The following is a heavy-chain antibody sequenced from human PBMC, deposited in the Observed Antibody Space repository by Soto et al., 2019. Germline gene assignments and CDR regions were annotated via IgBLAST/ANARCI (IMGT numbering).Heavy chain of an antibody. D-gene: IGHD3-22*01. CDR1: GGSLSGYY. V-gene: IGHV4-59*08. CDR2: IYYAGTT. CDR3: ARLGGYHQALYS. J-gene: IGHJ4*02. Sequence: SETLSLTCSISGGSLSGYYWTWTRQPPGKGLEWIGYIYYAGTTTYNPSLKNRVTISLDTSKNQFSLKLDSVTAAATAVYYGARLGGYHQALYSWGQGNLVP.